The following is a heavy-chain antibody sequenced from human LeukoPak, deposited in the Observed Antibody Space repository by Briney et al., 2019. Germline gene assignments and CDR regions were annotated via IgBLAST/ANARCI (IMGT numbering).Heavy chain of an antibody. CDR3: TRDRAARPFGP. Sequence: GGSLRLSCAASGFTFSSYSMNWVRQAPGKGLEWVSSISSSSSYIYYADSVKGRFTISRDNAKNSLYLQMNSLRAEDTAVYYCTRDRAARPFGPWGQGTLVTVSS. J-gene: IGHJ5*02. D-gene: IGHD6-6*01. CDR2: ISSSSSYI. CDR1: GFTFSSYS. V-gene: IGHV3-21*04.